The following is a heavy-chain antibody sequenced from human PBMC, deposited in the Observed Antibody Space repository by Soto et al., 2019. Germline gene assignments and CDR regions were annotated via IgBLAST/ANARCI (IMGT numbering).Heavy chain of an antibody. Sequence: GGSLRLSCAASGFTFDNYAMTWVRHTPGKGLEWVSSIDGRGLDTYYADSVKGRFTISRDNSRSTLYLQMNSLRAEDTAVYYCAKHDFGDYRAYDIWGQGTMVTVSS. CDR2: IDGRGLDT. CDR3: AKHDFGDYRAYDI. D-gene: IGHD4-17*01. CDR1: GFTFDNYA. J-gene: IGHJ3*02. V-gene: IGHV3-23*01.